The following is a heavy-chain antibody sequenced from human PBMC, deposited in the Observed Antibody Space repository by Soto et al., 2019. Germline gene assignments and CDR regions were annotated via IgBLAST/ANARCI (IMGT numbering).Heavy chain of an antibody. J-gene: IGHJ3*02. V-gene: IGHV1-58*02. CDR1: GFTFTSSA. D-gene: IGHD4-17*01. CDR3: AAVRLLYLYHYGSDAFDI. CDR2: IVVGSGNT. Sequence: SVKVSCKASGFTFTSSAMQWVRQARGQRLEWIGWIVVGSGNTNYAQKFQERVTITRDMSTSTAYMELSSLRSEDTAVYYCAAVRLLYLYHYGSDAFDIWSQGTMVTVSS.